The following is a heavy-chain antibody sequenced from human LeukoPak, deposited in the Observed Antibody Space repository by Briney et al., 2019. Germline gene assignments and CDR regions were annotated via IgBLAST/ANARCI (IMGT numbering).Heavy chain of an antibody. J-gene: IGHJ4*02. CDR2: IGTAGDT. V-gene: IGHV3-13*01. D-gene: IGHD3-16*01. CDR3: ARVDPYTGFDY. Sequence: GGSLRLSCAASGFTFSSYDMHWVRQATGKGLEWVSAIGTAGDTYYPGSVKGRFTISRENAKNSLYLQMNSPRAGDTAVYYCARVDPYTGFDYWGQGTLVTVSS. CDR1: GFTFSSYD.